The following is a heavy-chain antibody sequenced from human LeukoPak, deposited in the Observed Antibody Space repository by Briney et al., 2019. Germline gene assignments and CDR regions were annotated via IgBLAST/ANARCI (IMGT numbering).Heavy chain of an antibody. D-gene: IGHD3-3*01. J-gene: IGHJ5*02. Sequence: PGGSLRLSCAASGFTFSSYEMNWVRQAPGKGLEWVSYISSSGSTIYYADSVKGRFTISRDNAKNSLYLQMNSLRAEDTAIYYCAKEHDLWHEEGNWFDTWGRGVLVTVSS. CDR2: ISSSGSTI. V-gene: IGHV3-48*03. CDR1: GFTFSSYE. CDR3: AKEHDLWHEEGNWFDT.